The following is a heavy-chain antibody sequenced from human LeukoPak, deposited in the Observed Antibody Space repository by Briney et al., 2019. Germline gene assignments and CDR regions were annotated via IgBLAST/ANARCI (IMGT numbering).Heavy chain of an antibody. V-gene: IGHV4-59*12. J-gene: IGHJ4*02. Sequence: SETLSLTCTVSGGSISSYYWSWIRQPPGRGLEWIGYIYYSGSTNYNPSLKSRVTISVDTSKNQFSLKLSSVTAADTAVYYCATGYYDSSGLFDYWGQGTLVTVSS. CDR1: GGSISSYY. D-gene: IGHD3-22*01. CDR3: ATGYYDSSGLFDY. CDR2: IYYSGST.